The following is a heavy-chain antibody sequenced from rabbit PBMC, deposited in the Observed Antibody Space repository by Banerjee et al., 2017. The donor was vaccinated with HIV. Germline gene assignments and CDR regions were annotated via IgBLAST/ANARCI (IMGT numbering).Heavy chain of an antibody. V-gene: IGHV1S45*01. CDR1: GFSFSSTYY. J-gene: IGHJ4*01. CDR2: IYAGSIGST. CDR3: ARDLAGVTGWNFNL. D-gene: IGHD4-1*01. Sequence: QEQLVESGGGLVQPEGSLTLTCTASGFSFSSTYYMCWVRQAPGKGLEWIGCIYAGSIGSTYYTSWARGRFTISKTSSTTVTLQMTSLTAADTATYFCARDLAGVTGWNFNLWGPGTLVTVS.